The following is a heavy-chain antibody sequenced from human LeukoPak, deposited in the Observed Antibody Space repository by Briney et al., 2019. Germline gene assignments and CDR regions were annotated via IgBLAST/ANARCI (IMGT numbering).Heavy chain of an antibody. CDR1: GFTFSSYS. J-gene: IGHJ4*02. CDR2: ISSSSSYI. Sequence: AGGSLRLSCAASGFTFSSYSMNWVRQAPGKGLEWVSSISSSSSYIYYADSVKGRFTISRDNAKNSLYLQMNSLRAEDTAVYYCAKGSPRDSSIAARGFDYWGQGTLVTVSS. CDR3: AKGSPRDSSIAARGFDY. V-gene: IGHV3-21*04. D-gene: IGHD6-6*01.